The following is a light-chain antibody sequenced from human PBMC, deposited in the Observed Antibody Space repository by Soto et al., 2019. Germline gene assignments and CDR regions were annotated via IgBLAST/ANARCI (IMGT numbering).Light chain of an antibody. CDR3: QHYVNWPLT. V-gene: IGKV3-15*01. CDR1: QGIGNT. Sequence: ELGITQSPATLSVSPGEGATLSCRASQGIGNTLAWYQQKPGQTPRLLIFGASIRATAVPARFSGSGSGSDFTLTINHPQAEDFAVYYCQHYVNWPLTFGGGTKVESK. J-gene: IGKJ4*01. CDR2: GAS.